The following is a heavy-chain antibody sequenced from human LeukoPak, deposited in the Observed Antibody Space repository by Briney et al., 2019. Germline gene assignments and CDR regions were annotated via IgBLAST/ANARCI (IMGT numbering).Heavy chain of an antibody. V-gene: IGHV1-69*05. CDR3: ATKAYYDFWSGYYTGMVGAPPSSGYYYMDV. J-gene: IGHJ6*03. CDR1: GGTFSSYA. Sequence: GASVKVSCKASGGTFSSYAISWVRQAPGQGLEWMGGIIPIFGTANYAQKFQGRVTITTDESTSTAYMELCSLRSEDTAVYYCATKAYYDFWSGYYTGMVGAPPSSGYYYMDVWGKGTTVTVSS. CDR2: IIPIFGTA. D-gene: IGHD3-3*01.